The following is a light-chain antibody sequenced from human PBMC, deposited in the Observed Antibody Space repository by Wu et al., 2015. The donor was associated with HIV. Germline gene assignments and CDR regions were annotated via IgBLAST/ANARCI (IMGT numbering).Light chain of an antibody. CDR3: QEYKTYSYT. J-gene: IGKJ2*01. V-gene: IGKV3-15*01. CDR2: GAS. Sequence: EIVMTQSPATLSVSPGERATLSCRASQSVSSNLAWYQQKPGQAPRLLIYGASTRATGIPARFSGSGSGTEFTLTISSLQPDDFATYYCQEYKTYSYTFGQGTKLEVK. CDR1: QSVSSN.